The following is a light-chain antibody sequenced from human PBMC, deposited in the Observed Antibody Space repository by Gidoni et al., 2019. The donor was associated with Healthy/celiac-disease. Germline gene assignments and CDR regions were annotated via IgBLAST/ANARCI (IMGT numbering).Light chain of an antibody. CDR3: QQRSNWSFT. V-gene: IGKV3-11*01. CDR2: DAS. CDR1: PSVSSY. J-gene: IGKJ3*01. Sequence: EIVSTQSPATLSLSPEERATLSGRASPSVSSYLAWYQQKPGQAPRLLIYDASNRATGIPARFSGSGSGTDFTLTISSLEPEDFAVYYCQQRSNWSFTFGPGTKVDIK.